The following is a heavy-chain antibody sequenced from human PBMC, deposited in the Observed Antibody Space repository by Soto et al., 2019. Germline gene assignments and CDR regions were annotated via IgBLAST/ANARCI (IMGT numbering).Heavy chain of an antibody. CDR1: GYSFTYYG. J-gene: IGHJ4*02. D-gene: IGHD5-12*01. CDR2: ISGYNGNT. CDR3: ARSLSGYGGYELDY. Sequence: QVQLVQSGAEVKKPGASVKVSCKSSGYSFTYYGISWVRQAPGQGLEWRGCISGYNGNTHYAQKVQGRVTVTTDSSTRTAYMYLRSLRPDDTAVSYCARSLSGYGGYELDYWGKGILVTVSS. V-gene: IGHV1-18*01.